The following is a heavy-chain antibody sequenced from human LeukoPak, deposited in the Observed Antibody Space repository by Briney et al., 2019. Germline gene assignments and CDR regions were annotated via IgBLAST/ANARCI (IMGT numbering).Heavy chain of an antibody. D-gene: IGHD4-17*01. CDR3: AKDRLAVTNPLSGGIRFYGMDV. CDR2: ITSGGQT. J-gene: IGHJ6*02. V-gene: IGHV3-23*01. Sequence: GGSLRLSCAASGFIFSNYAMTWVRQAPGKGLQWVSTITSGGQTYYADSVKGRFTISRDNSKNTLYLQMNSLRAEDTAVYYCAKDRLAVTNPLSGGIRFYGMDVWGQGTTVTVSS. CDR1: GFIFSNYA.